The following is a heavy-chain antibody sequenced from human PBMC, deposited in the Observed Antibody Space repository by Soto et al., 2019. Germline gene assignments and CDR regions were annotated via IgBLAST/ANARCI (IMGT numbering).Heavy chain of an antibody. CDR2: IWYDGSKK. J-gene: IGHJ6*02. V-gene: IGHV3-33*01. CDR1: GFTFSSFG. Sequence: QVQVVESGGGVVQPGRSLRLSCAASGFTFSSFGMHWVRQAPGKGLEWVSLIWYDGSKKSYGDSVKGRFTIPRDNSRNTVYSQMNSLRADDTAVYYCARDASYYSLWSGYYPSRNGMDVWGQGTTVTVSS. CDR3: ARDASYYSLWSGYYPSRNGMDV. D-gene: IGHD3-3*01.